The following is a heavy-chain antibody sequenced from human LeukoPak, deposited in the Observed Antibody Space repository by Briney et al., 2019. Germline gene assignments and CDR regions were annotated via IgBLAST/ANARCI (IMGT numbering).Heavy chain of an antibody. Sequence: GGSLRLSCAASGFTFSSHEMNWVRQAPGKGLEWFSYISSSGSTIYYADSVKGRFTISRDNAKNSLYLQMNSLRAEDTAVYYCARQIRWYTAFDIWGQGTMVTVSS. CDR3: ARQIRWYTAFDI. D-gene: IGHD4-23*01. J-gene: IGHJ3*02. CDR2: ISSSGSTI. V-gene: IGHV3-48*03. CDR1: GFTFSSHE.